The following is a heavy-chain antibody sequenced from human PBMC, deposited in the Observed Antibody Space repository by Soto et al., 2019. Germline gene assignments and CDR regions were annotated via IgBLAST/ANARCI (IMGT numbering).Heavy chain of an antibody. Sequence: FTFSHYGLNWVRQAPGQGLEWMGWVSANNGHTNYAQNLQGRVSMTTDTSTSTAYMELRGLTFDDTAVYYCARDIESVTAKHFFYYYAMDVWGQGTTVTVSS. D-gene: IGHD2-8*01. CDR2: VSANNGHT. CDR3: ARDIESVTAKHFFYYYAMDV. J-gene: IGHJ6*02. CDR1: FTFSHYG. V-gene: IGHV1-18*01.